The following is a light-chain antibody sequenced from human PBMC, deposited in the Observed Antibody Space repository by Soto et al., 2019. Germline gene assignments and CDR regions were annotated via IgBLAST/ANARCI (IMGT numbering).Light chain of an antibody. CDR3: QQYNNWPLT. Sequence: EIVLTQSPATLSLSLGERATLSCRASQSVSSYLAWYQQKPGQAPRLLIYGASTRATDIPARFSGSGSGTEFTLTISSLQSEDFALYYCQQYNNWPLTFGGGTKVDNK. V-gene: IGKV3-15*01. CDR1: QSVSSY. CDR2: GAS. J-gene: IGKJ4*01.